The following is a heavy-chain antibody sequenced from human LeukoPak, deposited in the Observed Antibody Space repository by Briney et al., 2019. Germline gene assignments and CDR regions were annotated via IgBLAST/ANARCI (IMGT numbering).Heavy chain of an antibody. D-gene: IGHD3-22*01. CDR3: ARELTYYYDSSGYSLAHDAFDI. Sequence: PGGSLRLSCAASGFTFSSYCMHWVPQAPGKGLVWVSRINSDGSSTRYAGSVKGRFTISRDNAKNTLYLQMNSLRAEDTAVYYCARELTYYYDSSGYSLAHDAFDIWGQGTMVTVSS. CDR1: GFTFSSYC. CDR2: INSDGSST. J-gene: IGHJ3*02. V-gene: IGHV3-74*01.